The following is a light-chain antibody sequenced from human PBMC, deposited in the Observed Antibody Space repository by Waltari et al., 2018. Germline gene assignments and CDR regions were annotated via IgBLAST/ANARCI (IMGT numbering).Light chain of an antibody. CDR2: AAS. Sequence: DIQLTQSPSFLSASVGDRVTITCRASQGFSNYLAWYQQKPGKAPKLLIYAASTLQSGVPSRFSGSGSGTEFALTISSLQPEDRATYYCQQLNTYPRTFGQGTKVEIK. J-gene: IGKJ1*01. CDR1: QGFSNY. V-gene: IGKV1-9*01. CDR3: QQLNTYPRT.